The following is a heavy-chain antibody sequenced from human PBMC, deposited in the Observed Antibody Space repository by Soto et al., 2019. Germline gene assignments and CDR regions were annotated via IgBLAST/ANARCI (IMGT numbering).Heavy chain of an antibody. CDR1: GYTFTSYG. J-gene: IGHJ6*02. CDR3: ARVPFSHSIGWYFYGMDV. V-gene: IGHV1-18*01. CDR2: ISAYNGNT. Sequence: ASVKVSCKASGYTFTSYGISWVRQAPGQGLEWMGWISAYNGNTNYAQKLQGRVTMTTDTSTSTAYMELRSLRSDDTAVYYCARVPFSHSIGWYFYGMDVWGQGTTVTVSS. D-gene: IGHD6-19*01.